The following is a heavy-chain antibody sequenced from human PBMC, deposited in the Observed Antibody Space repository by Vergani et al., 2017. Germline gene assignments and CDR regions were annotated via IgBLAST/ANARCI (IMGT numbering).Heavy chain of an antibody. D-gene: IGHD6-19*01. CDR1: GGTFSNHV. CDR2: ILPLFGTP. V-gene: IGHV1-69*05. Sequence: QVQLVQSGAEVKKPGSSVKVSCKSSGGTFSNHVLAWVRQAPGQGLEWMGGILPLFGTPTYAQRFQGRVTITRDTSTSTVYVEVTSLRSDDTAVYYCARDLAGAVARGYWGQGTLVTVSS. CDR3: ARDLAGAVARGY. J-gene: IGHJ4*02.